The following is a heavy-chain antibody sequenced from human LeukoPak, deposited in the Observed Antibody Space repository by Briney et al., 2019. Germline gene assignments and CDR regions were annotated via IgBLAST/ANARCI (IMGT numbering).Heavy chain of an antibody. D-gene: IGHD6-13*01. J-gene: IGHJ5*02. CDR1: GFTFSSYG. Sequence: PGGSLRLSCAASGFTFSSYGMSGVRQAPGKGLEWVSAISGRGGTTYYADSVKGRFTISRDNSKNTLYLQMNSLRAEDTAVYYCAKWDSSSWYAGRFDPWGQGTLVTVSS. V-gene: IGHV3-23*01. CDR3: AKWDSSSWYAGRFDP. CDR2: ISGRGGTT.